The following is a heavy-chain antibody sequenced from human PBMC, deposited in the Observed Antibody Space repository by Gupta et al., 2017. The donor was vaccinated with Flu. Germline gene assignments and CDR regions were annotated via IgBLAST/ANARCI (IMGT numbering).Heavy chain of an antibody. Sequence: EVHLVESGGGLVKPGGSLRLSRAASGFTFSTYTMNWVRQAPGKGLEWVSSISSSSSYIYYADSVKGRFTISRDNAKNSLYLQMYSLRAEDAAIYYGARNWAVYDSTGYFDYWGQGALVTVSS. CDR3: ARNWAVYDSTGYFDY. J-gene: IGHJ4*02. CDR1: GFTFSTYT. V-gene: IGHV3-21*01. D-gene: IGHD3-22*01. CDR2: ISSSSSYI.